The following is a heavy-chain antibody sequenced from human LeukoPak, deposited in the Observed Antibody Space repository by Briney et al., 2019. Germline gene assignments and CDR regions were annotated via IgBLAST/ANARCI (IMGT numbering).Heavy chain of an antibody. CDR1: GGSFSGYY. D-gene: IGHD1-7*01. J-gene: IGHJ4*02. CDR3: ARLVVTGTTIKH. V-gene: IGHV4-34*01. Sequence: SETLSLTCAVYGGSFSGYYWSWIRQPPGKGLEWLGEINHSGSTNYNPSLKSRVTISVDTSKNQFSLKLSSVTAADTAVYYCARLVVTGTTIKHWGQGTLVTVSS. CDR2: INHSGST.